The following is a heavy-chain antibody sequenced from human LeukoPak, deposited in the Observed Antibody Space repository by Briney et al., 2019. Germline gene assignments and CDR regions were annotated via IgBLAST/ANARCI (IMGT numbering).Heavy chain of an antibody. J-gene: IGHJ4*02. Sequence: PSETLSLTCTVSGGSISSFYWSWIRQPPGKGLEGIGYIFHSGSTNYNPSLKSRVTISVDTSKNQFSLKLSSVTAADTAVYYCARVIVETSMVDYWGQGTLVTVSS. CDR1: GGSISSFY. CDR2: IFHSGST. D-gene: IGHD5-18*01. CDR3: ARVIVETSMVDY. V-gene: IGHV4-59*01.